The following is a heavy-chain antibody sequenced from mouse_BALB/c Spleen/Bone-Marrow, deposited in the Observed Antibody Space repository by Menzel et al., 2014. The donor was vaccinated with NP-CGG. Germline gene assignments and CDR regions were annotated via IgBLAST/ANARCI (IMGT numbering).Heavy chain of an antibody. D-gene: IGHD1-1*01. CDR3: TRSEYYGSSYYFDY. V-gene: IGHV1S22*01. CDR2: IYPGSGST. J-gene: IGHJ2*01. CDR1: GYTFTSYW. Sequence: LQQPGSELVRPGASVKLSCKASGYTFTSYWMHWVKQRHGQGLEWIGNIYPGSGSTNYDEKFKSKGTLTVDTSSSTAYMHLSSLTSEDSAVYYCTRSEYYGSSYYFDYWGQGTTLTVSS.